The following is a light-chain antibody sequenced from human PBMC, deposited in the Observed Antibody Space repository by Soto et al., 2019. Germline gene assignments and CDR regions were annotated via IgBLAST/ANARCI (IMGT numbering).Light chain of an antibody. Sequence: QSALTQPPSASGSPGQSVTISCTGTSSDVGFYNYVSWYQQHPGKAPKLMISEVSKRPSGVPDRFSGSKSGNTASLTVSGLQAEDEADYYCSSYAGSNNFVFGTGTKVTVL. CDR3: SSYAGSNNFV. CDR2: EVS. V-gene: IGLV2-8*01. CDR1: SSDVGFYNY. J-gene: IGLJ1*01.